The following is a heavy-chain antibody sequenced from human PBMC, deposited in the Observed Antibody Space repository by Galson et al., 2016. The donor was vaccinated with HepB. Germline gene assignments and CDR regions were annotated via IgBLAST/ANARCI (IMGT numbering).Heavy chain of an antibody. CDR1: GFAFSTYT. Sequence: SLRLSCAASGFAFSTYTMNWVRQAPGRGLEWVSSISSSNYKYYTDSVKGRFAISRDNAKNSLYLQMNSLRAEDTAVYYCARDNTVTTFDGMDVWGQGTTVTVSS. V-gene: IGHV3-21*01. CDR2: ISSSNYK. CDR3: ARDNTVTTFDGMDV. J-gene: IGHJ6*02. D-gene: IGHD4-17*01.